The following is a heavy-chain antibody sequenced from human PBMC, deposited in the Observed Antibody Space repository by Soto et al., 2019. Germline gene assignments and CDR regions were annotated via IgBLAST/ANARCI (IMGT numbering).Heavy chain of an antibody. CDR1: GITFSAYA. CDR3: VRDYNDGSGIFDY. D-gene: IGHD3-22*01. CDR2: ISYDASAS. Sequence: QVQLVESGGGVVQPGTSLRLSCAASGITFSAYAMHWVRQAPGKGLEWVARISYDASASSNADSVKGRFTISRDNSRSTLYLPMNSLRTEDTAIYYCVRDYNDGSGIFDYWGQGALVTVSS. V-gene: IGHV3-30-3*01. J-gene: IGHJ4*02.